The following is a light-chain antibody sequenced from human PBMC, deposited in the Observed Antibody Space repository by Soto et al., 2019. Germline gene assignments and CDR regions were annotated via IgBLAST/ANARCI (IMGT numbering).Light chain of an antibody. CDR2: EVN. Sequence: QSVLTQPPSASGTPGQRVTISCSGSNSNIGSYNYVSWYQQHPGKAPKLMIYEVNKRPSGVPDRFSGSKSGNTASLTVSGLQAEDEADYYCSSYAGSSNVFGTGTKVTVL. CDR1: NSNIGSYNY. V-gene: IGLV2-8*01. CDR3: SSYAGSSNV. J-gene: IGLJ1*01.